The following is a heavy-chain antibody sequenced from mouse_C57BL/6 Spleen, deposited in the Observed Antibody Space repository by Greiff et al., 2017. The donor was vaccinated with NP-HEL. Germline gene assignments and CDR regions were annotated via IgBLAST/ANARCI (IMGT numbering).Heavy chain of an antibody. CDR2: IRSKSNNYAT. D-gene: IGHD1-1*01. V-gene: IGHV10-1*01. J-gene: IGHJ2*01. CDR3: VRQGYYGSSFDY. Sequence: DVQPVESGGGLVQPKGSLKLSCAASGFSFNTYAMNRVRQAPGKGLEWVARIRSKSNNYATYYADSVKDRFTISRDDSASMLYLQMNNLKTEDTAMYYCVRQGYYGSSFDYWGQGTTLTVSS. CDR1: GFSFNTYA.